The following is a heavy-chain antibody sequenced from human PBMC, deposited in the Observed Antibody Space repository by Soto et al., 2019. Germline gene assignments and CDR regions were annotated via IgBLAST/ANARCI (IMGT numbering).Heavy chain of an antibody. D-gene: IGHD3-10*01. CDR3: ASDLAITMVRGVDNACDI. CDR1: GYTFTSYA. Sequence: QVQLVQSGAEVKKPGASVKVSCKASGYTFTSYAMHWVRQAPGQRLEWMGWINAGNGNTKYSQKFQGRVTITRDTSASTAYMELSSLRSEDTAVYYCASDLAITMVRGVDNACDIWGKGTMVTVSS. V-gene: IGHV1-3*01. J-gene: IGHJ3*02. CDR2: INAGNGNT.